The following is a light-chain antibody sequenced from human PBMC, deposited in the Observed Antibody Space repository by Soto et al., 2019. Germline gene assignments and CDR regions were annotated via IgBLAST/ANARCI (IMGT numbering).Light chain of an antibody. J-gene: IGLJ1*01. V-gene: IGLV3-21*04. CDR1: NLGSKS. CDR3: QVWDSSSGLYV. CDR2: YDS. Sequence: SYELTQPPSVSVAPGKTARITCGGNNLGSKSVHWYQQKPGQAPVLVIYYDSDRPSGIPERFSGSNSGNTATLTISRVEAGDEADYYCQVWDSSSGLYVFGTGTKLTVL.